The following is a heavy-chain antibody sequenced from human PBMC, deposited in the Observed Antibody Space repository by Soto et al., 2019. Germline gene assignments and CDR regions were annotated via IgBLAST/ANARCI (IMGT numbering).Heavy chain of an antibody. CDR1: GGSISSGGYY. D-gene: IGHD4-17*01. V-gene: IGHV4-31*03. CDR3: ARKDYGDGGYFEY. Sequence: SETLSLTCTVSGGSISSGGYYWSWIRQHPGKGLEWIGYIYYSGSTYYNPSLKSRVTISVDTSKNQFSLKLSSVTAADTAVYYCARKDYGDGGYFEYWGQGPLVTVSS. CDR2: IYYSGST. J-gene: IGHJ4*02.